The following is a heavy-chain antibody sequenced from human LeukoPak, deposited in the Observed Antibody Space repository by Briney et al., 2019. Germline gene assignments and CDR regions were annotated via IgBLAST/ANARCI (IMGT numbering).Heavy chain of an antibody. J-gene: IGHJ6*02. Sequence: KPSETLSLTCAVYGGSFSDYYWSWIRQPPGKGLEWIGEINHSGSTNYNPSLKSRVTISVDTSKNQFSLKLSSVTAADTAVYYCARLSSSSWYYYYYGMDVWGQGTTVTVSS. CDR3: ARLSSSSWYYYYYGMDV. D-gene: IGHD6-13*01. V-gene: IGHV4-34*01. CDR2: INHSGST. CDR1: GGSFSDYY.